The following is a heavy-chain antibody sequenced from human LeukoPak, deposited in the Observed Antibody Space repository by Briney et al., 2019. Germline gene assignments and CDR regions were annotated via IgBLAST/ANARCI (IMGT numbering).Heavy chain of an antibody. J-gene: IGHJ6*03. D-gene: IGHD2-2*01. CDR1: GYSISSGYY. CDR3: AREWKEYQLRTFYYYYYMDV. CDR2: IYHSGST. V-gene: IGHV4-38-2*02. Sequence: SETLSLTCTVSGYSISSGYYWGWIRQPPGKGLEWIGSIYHSGSTYYNPSLKSRVTISVDTSKNQFSLKLSSVTAADTAVYYCAREWKEYQLRTFYYYYYMDVWGKGTTVTVSS.